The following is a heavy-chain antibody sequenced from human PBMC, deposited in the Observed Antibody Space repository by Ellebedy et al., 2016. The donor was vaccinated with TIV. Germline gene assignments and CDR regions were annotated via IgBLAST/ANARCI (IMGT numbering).Heavy chain of an antibody. CDR2: FYNSVNT. J-gene: IGHJ4*02. D-gene: IGHD3-10*01. Sequence: MPSETLSLTCTVPGGSISSYYWSWIRQPPGKGLEWIGYFYNSVNTNYNPSLKSRVTMSVDTSNNQVSLKLRSVTAADTAIYYCARFFESGSTEDYWGQGALVIVSS. CDR1: GGSISSYY. V-gene: IGHV4-59*08. CDR3: ARFFESGSTEDY.